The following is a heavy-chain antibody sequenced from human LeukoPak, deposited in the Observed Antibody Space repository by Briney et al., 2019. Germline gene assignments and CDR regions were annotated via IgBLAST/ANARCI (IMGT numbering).Heavy chain of an antibody. D-gene: IGHD6-13*01. CDR2: INHSGST. V-gene: IGHV4-34*01. CDR1: GGSFSGYY. J-gene: IGHJ4*02. Sequence: SETLSLTCAVYGGSFSGYYWSWIRQPPGKGLEWIGEINHSGSTNYNTSLKSRVTISVDTSKNQFSLKLSSVTAADTAVYYCAREGYSSSWTPFDYWGQGTLVTVSS. CDR3: AREGYSSSWTPFDY.